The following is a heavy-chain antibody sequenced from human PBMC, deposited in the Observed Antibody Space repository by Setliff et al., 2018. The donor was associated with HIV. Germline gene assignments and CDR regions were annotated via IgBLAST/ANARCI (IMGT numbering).Heavy chain of an antibody. Sequence: ASVKVSCKPPGHTFTNYDIHWMRRAPGQGLEWMGWMNPNSGVSGYALKFHDRVTMTRDTSITTLYMELSSLTSEDTAVYYCARGKGVGGVIITGGLDVWDQGTTVTVSS. CDR2: MNPNSGVS. J-gene: IGHJ6*02. CDR3: ARGKGVGGVIITGGLDV. V-gene: IGHV1-8*01. D-gene: IGHD3-10*01. CDR1: GHTFTNYD.